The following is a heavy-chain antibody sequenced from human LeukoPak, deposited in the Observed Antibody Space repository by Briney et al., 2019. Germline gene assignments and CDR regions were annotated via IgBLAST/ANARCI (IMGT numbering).Heavy chain of an antibody. V-gene: IGHV3-21*01. CDR3: ARDGQGTKYYYDSSGYYPFDY. Sequence: GGSLRLSCAASGFTFSSYSMNWVRQAPGKGLEWVSSIISSSSYIYYADSVKGRFTISRDNAKNSLYLQMNNLRAEDTAVYYCARDGQGTKYYYDSSGYYPFDYWGQGTLVTVSS. CDR2: IISSSSYI. D-gene: IGHD3-22*01. J-gene: IGHJ4*02. CDR1: GFTFSSYS.